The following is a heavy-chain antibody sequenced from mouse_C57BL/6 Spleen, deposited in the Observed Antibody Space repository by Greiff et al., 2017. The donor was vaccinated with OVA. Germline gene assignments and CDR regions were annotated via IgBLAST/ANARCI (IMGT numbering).Heavy chain of an antibody. CDR1: GYTFTSYW. CDR3: AREGGITRYFDV. CDR2: IHPNSGST. V-gene: IGHV1-64*01. D-gene: IGHD2-4*01. J-gene: IGHJ1*03. Sequence: VQLQQPGAGLVKPGASVKLSCKASGYTFTSYWMHWVKQRPGQGLEWIGMIHPNSGSTNYNEKFKSKATLTVDKSSSTAYMQLSSLTSEDSAVYYCAREGGITRYFDVWGTGTTVTVSS.